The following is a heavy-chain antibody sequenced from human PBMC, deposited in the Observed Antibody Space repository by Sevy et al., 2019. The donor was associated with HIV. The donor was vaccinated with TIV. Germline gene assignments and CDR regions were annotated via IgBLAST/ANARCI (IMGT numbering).Heavy chain of an antibody. J-gene: IGHJ4*02. CDR1: GGSISSYY. CDR2: IYYSGST. D-gene: IGHD5-12*01. V-gene: IGHV4-59*13. Sequence: SETLSLTCTVSGGSISSYYWSWIRQPPGKGLEWIGYIYYSGSTNYNPSLKSRVTISVDTSKNQFSLKLSSVTAADTAVYYCARESRDGYKNDEYYFDYWGQGTLVTVSS. CDR3: ARESRDGYKNDEYYFDY.